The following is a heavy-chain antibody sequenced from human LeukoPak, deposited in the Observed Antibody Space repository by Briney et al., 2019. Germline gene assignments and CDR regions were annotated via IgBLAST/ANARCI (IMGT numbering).Heavy chain of an antibody. CDR2: IHYSGSS. D-gene: IGHD2-8*01. J-gene: IGHJ5*01. CDR1: GDSTSNFY. V-gene: IGHV4-59*03. CDR3: ALAPNSNWFDF. Sequence: SETLSLTCTVSGDSTSNFYWNWIRQSPGKGLERIGNIHYSGSSVYNPSLKSRGTISIDTSRRQFFLKLNSVTAADTAVYFCALAPNSNWFDFWGPGILVTVSS.